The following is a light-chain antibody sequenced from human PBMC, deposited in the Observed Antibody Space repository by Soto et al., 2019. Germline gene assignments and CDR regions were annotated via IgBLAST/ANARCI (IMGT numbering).Light chain of an antibody. V-gene: IGKV4-1*01. CDR3: HQYYTTPNT. Sequence: DIVMTQSPDSLAVSLGERATINCKSSQSVLYSSNNKNYLAWYQQEPGQPPKLLISWASTRESGVPDRFSGGGTGTDFTLTISSLQAEDVAVYYCHQYYTTPNTFGQGTKLEIK. CDR1: QSVLYSSNNKNY. J-gene: IGKJ2*01. CDR2: WAS.